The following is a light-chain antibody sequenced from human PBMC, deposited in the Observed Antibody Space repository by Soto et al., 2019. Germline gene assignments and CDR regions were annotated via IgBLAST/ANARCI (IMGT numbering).Light chain of an antibody. V-gene: IGKV3-20*01. CDR3: QQYDNSPWT. J-gene: IGKJ1*01. Sequence: EIVLTQSPGTLSLSPGERATLSCRASQSVSSSFLAWYQQKPGQAPRLLIYGASSRATGIPDRFNGSGSGTDFTLTISRLEPEDFAVYYCQQYDNSPWTFGQGTKVEIK. CDR2: GAS. CDR1: QSVSSSF.